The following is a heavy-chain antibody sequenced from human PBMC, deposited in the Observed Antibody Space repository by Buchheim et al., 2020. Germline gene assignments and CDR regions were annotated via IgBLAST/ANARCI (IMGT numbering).Heavy chain of an antibody. J-gene: IGHJ4*02. Sequence: VQLVESGGGLVQPGRSLRLSCLASGFIFSNDWMGWVRQAPGKGLEWVADIKKDESAKYYVDSVKGRFTISRDNAKNSVYLQMNSLRTEDTAVYYCAREDWATYNNGWRVIDYWGQGIL. CDR1: GFIFSNDW. D-gene: IGHD6-19*01. CDR3: AREDWATYNNGWRVIDY. V-gene: IGHV3-7*01. CDR2: IKKDESAK.